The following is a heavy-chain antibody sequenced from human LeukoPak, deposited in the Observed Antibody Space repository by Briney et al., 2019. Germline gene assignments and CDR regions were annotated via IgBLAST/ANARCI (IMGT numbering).Heavy chain of an antibody. V-gene: IGHV3-30*02. CDR1: GFTFSSYG. D-gene: IGHD3-10*01. Sequence: GGSLRLSCAASGFTFSSYGMHWVRQAPGKGLEWVAFIRYDGSNKYYADSVKGRFTISRDNSKNTLYLQMNSLRVEDTAVYYCAKGGRITMLRGVQRDHYFDYWAQGTLVTVSS. J-gene: IGHJ4*02. CDR2: IRYDGSNK. CDR3: AKGGRITMLRGVQRDHYFDY.